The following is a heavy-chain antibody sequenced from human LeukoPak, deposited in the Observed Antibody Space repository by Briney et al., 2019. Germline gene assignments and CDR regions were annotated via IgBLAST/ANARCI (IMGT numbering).Heavy chain of an antibody. CDR1: GYTFTSYG. J-gene: IGHJ4*02. D-gene: IGHD2-2*01. CDR2: ISAYNGNT. CDR3: AREYCSSTSCYESDY. Sequence: GASVKLSCKASGYTFTSYGISWVRQAPGQGLEWMGWISAYNGNTNYAQNLQGRVTMTTDTSTSTAYMELRSLRSDDTAVYYCAREYCSSTSCYESDYWGQGTLVTVSP. V-gene: IGHV1-18*01.